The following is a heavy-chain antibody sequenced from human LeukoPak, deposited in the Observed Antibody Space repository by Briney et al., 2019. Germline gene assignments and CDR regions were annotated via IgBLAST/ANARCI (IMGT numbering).Heavy chain of an antibody. J-gene: IGHJ2*01. CDR1: GGSISSSTYY. D-gene: IGHD6-19*01. CDR3: ARGDIAVAGYRWYFDL. Sequence: PSETLSLTCTVSGGSISSSTYYWGWIRQPPGKGLEWIGSIFYSGSTYYNPSLKSRVTISVATSKNQFSLKLSSVTAADSAVYYCARGDIAVAGYRWYFDLWGRGTLVTVSS. CDR2: IFYSGST. V-gene: IGHV4-39*01.